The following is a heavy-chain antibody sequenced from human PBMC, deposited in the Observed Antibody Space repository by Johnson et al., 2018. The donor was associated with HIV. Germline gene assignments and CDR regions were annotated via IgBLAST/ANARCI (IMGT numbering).Heavy chain of an antibody. CDR2: ISYDGSNK. CDR1: GFTFSSYA. CDR3: ARSPPSYGSGSYLGLDAFDI. Sequence: QVQLVESGGGVVQPGRSLRLSCAASGFTFSSYAVHWVRQAPGKGLEWVAVISYDGSNKYYADSVKGRFTISRDNSKNTVYLQMNSLRAEDTAVYYCARSPPSYGSGSYLGLDAFDIWGKGTMVTVSS. D-gene: IGHD3-10*01. V-gene: IGHV3-30*14. J-gene: IGHJ3*02.